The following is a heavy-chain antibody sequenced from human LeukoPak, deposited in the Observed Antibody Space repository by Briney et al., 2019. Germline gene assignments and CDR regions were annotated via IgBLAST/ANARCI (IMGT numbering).Heavy chain of an antibody. CDR3: ARLDRWGLDFDS. J-gene: IGHJ4*02. Sequence: SETLSLTCSVSGASINSRAYFWGWLRQSPERGVECIGSIEFSGNTYYNRSVQSRVAISLYTSSNQFSLNLTSVTAADTAAYFCARLDRWGLDFDSWGQGTLVVVSS. V-gene: IGHV4-39*01. CDR2: IEFSGNT. CDR1: GASINSRAYF. D-gene: IGHD4-23*01.